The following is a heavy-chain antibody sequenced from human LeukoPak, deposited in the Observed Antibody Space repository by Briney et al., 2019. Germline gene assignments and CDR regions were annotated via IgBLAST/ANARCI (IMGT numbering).Heavy chain of an antibody. CDR1: GFTFSSYG. J-gene: IGHJ4*02. CDR3: AKDREFGDTYLDY. Sequence: PGRSLRLSCAASGFTFSSYGMHWVRQAPGKGLEWVAVISYDGSNKYYADSVKGRFTISRDNSKNTLYLQMNSLRAEDTAVYYCAKDREFGDTYLDYWGQGTLVTVSS. V-gene: IGHV3-30*18. CDR2: ISYDGSNK. D-gene: IGHD3-10*01.